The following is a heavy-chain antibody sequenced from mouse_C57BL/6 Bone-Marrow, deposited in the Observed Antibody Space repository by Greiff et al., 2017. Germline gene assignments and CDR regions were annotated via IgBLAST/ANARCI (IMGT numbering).Heavy chain of an antibody. CDR3: ARGGSYVNYRAWFAY. CDR2: IDPSDSET. D-gene: IGHD2-1*01. CDR1: GYTFTSYW. V-gene: IGHV1-52*01. Sequence: QVQLKQPGAELVRPGSSVKLSCKASGYTFTSYWMHWVKQRPIQGLEWIGNIDPSDSETHYNQKFKDKATLTVYKSSSTAYMQRSSLTSEDSAVYYCARGGSYVNYRAWFAYWGQGTLVTVSA. J-gene: IGHJ3*01.